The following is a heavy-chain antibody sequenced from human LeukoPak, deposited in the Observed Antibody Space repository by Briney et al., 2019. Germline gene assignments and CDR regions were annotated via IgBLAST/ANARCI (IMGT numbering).Heavy chain of an antibody. CDR3: ARGPYPQLPHSDY. CDR1: GSSFTNYW. CDR2: FYPGDSNS. J-gene: IGHJ4*02. Sequence: GASLQISCKGSGSSFTNYWIGWVRQMPGKGLEWMGIFYPGDSNSRYSPSFQGQVTISADKSISTAYLQWSSLNASDTAMYYCARGPYPQLPHSDYWGQRTRVTVSS. V-gene: IGHV5-51*01. D-gene: IGHD2-2*02.